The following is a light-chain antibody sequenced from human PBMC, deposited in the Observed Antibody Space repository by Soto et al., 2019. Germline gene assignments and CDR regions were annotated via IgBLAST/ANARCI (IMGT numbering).Light chain of an antibody. CDR3: QQYGSSPYRDT. V-gene: IGKV3-20*01. CDR2: GAS. Sequence: EIVLTQSPGTLSLSPGERATLSCRASQSVSSSYLAWYQQKPGQAPRLLIYGASSRATGIPDRFSGSGSGTDFTLTISRLEPEDFAVYYCQQYGSSPYRDTFGQGTKLEIK. CDR1: QSVSSSY. J-gene: IGKJ2*01.